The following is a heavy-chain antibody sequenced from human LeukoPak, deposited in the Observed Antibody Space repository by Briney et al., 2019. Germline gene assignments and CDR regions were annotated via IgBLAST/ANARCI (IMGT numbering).Heavy chain of an antibody. J-gene: IGHJ4*02. D-gene: IGHD6-13*01. Sequence: PGGSLRLSCAASGFTLSGYAMTWVRQAPGKGLEWVSGISGSGVTFYADSVRGRFTISRDNSKNTVYLQMNNLRAADTAVYYCAKPNDSGWWMFDYWGQGTLVAVSS. CDR1: GFTLSGYA. CDR2: ISGSGVT. V-gene: IGHV3-23*01. CDR3: AKPNDSGWWMFDY.